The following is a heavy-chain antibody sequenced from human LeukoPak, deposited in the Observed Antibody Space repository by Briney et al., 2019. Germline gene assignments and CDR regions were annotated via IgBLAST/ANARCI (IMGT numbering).Heavy chain of an antibody. Sequence: GGSLRLSCAASGFTFSSYAMSWVRQAPGKGLEWVSYISSSATTIYYADSVKGRFTISRDNAKNFLYLRMNSLRVEDTAVYYCARGLPATLLDYWGQGTLVTVSS. CDR2: ISSSATTI. J-gene: IGHJ4*02. D-gene: IGHD2-2*01. CDR1: GFTFSSYA. CDR3: ARGLPATLLDY. V-gene: IGHV3-48*04.